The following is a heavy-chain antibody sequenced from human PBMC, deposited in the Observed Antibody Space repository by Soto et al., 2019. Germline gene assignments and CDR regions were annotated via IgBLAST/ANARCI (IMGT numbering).Heavy chain of an antibody. D-gene: IGHD6-25*01. V-gene: IGHV1-3*01. CDR1: GYTFTSYA. CDR2: INAGNGNT. Sequence: ASVKVSCKASGYTFTSYAMHWVRQAPGQRLEWMGWINAGNGNTKYSQKFQGRVTITRDTSASTAYMELSSLRSEDTAVYYCARLHPGGYDAFDIWGQGTMVTVSS. J-gene: IGHJ3*02. CDR3: ARLHPGGYDAFDI.